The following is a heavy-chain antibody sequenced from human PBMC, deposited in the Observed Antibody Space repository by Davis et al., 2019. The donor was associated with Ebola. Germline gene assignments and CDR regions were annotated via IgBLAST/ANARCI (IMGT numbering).Heavy chain of an antibody. V-gene: IGHV1-69*05. Sequence: AASVKVSCKASGGTFSSYAISWVRQAPGQGLEWMGGIIPIFGTANYAQKFQGRVTITRDTSASTAYMELSSLRSEDTAVYYCARDSPYCSSTSCYVDYWGQGTLVTVSS. D-gene: IGHD2-2*01. CDR1: GGTFSSYA. CDR2: IIPIFGTA. J-gene: IGHJ4*02. CDR3: ARDSPYCSSTSCYVDY.